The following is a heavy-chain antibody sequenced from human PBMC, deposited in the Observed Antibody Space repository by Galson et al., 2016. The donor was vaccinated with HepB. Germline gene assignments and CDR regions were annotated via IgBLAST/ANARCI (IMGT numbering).Heavy chain of an antibody. CDR2: IYWDVDK. CDR3: AQRLSLGRWGGGAKFDD. J-gene: IGHJ4*02. CDR1: GFSLRISGVG. D-gene: IGHD4/OR15-4a*01. Sequence: PALVKPTQTLTLTCTFSGFSLRISGVGVAWMRQPPGKALEWLALIYWDVDKRYSPFLKSRLTITKDTSKNQVVLTMTNMDPEDTATYYCAQRLSLGRWGGGAKFDDWGQGTLVTVSS. V-gene: IGHV2-5*02.